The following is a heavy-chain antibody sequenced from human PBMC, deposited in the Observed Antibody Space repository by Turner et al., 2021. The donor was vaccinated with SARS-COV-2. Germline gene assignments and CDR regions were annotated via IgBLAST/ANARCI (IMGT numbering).Heavy chain of an antibody. CDR2: IIPILGIA. D-gene: IGHD6-13*01. J-gene: IGHJ5*02. CDR3: ASMYQGIAAADISWFEP. CDR1: VGTFSSYA. Sequence: QVQLEQSGAEVTKPGSSVKVSCKASVGTFSSYAISWVRQAPGQGLEWMGRIIPILGIANYAQNFKGRVTITAEKSTSTDDMELSSLRSEDTAVYYCASMYQGIAAADISWFEPWGQGTLVTVSS. V-gene: IGHV1-69*04.